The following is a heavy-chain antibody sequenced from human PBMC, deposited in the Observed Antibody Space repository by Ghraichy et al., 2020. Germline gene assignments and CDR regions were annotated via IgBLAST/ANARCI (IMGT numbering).Heavy chain of an antibody. CDR3: AKVQVVSGRGGKQDPTPYYCARGV. J-gene: IGHJ6*02. V-gene: IGHV3-23*01. Sequence: GSLRLSCGASGFTFSTYAMSWVRQAPGKGLEWVSGISGTGGNTYYTDSVKGRFTISRDNSKNTLYLQMNILRAEDTAVYYCAKVQVVSGRGGKQDPTPYYCARGVWAQGTTVTVSS. CDR1: GFTFSTYA. D-gene: IGHD2-15*01. CDR2: ISGTGGNT.